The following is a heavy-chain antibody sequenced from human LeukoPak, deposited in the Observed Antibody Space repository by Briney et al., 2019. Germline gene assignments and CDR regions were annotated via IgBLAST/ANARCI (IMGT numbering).Heavy chain of an antibody. CDR1: GFTFSDYY. CDR3: ARGPHYYDSSGYYRAFDI. V-gene: IGHV3-11*04. Sequence: KSGGYLRLSCAACGFTFSDYYMSWIRQAPGKGLEWVSYISSSGSTIYYADSVKGRFTISRDNAKNSLYLQMNSLRAEDTAVYYCARGPHYYDSSGYYRAFDIWGQGTMVTVSS. J-gene: IGHJ3*02. D-gene: IGHD3-22*01. CDR2: ISSSGSTI.